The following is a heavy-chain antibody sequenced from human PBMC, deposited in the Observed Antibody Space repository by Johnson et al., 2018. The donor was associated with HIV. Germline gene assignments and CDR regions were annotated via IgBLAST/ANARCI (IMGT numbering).Heavy chain of an antibody. CDR1: GFAFRNYG. D-gene: IGHD3-3*01. CDR2: IWYDGSNK. J-gene: IGHJ3*02. V-gene: IGHV3-33*06. Sequence: QVRLVDSGGGVVQPGKSLRLSCAASGFAFRNYGMHWVRQAPGKGLEWVAVIWYDGSNKYYADSVKGRFTISRDNSKNTLNLQMNSLRDEDTAVYYCAKPYYDFWSGYYEYNACDIWGQGTMVTVSS. CDR3: AKPYYDFWSGYYEYNACDI.